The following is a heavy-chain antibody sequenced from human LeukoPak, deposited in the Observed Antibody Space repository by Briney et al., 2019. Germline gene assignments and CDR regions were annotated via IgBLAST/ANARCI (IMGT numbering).Heavy chain of an antibody. J-gene: IGHJ6*02. V-gene: IGHV3-33*01. CDR3: ARDPHGWAGGQPFYYYGMDV. CDR1: GFTFSSYG. CDR2: IWYDGSNK. D-gene: IGHD1-26*01. Sequence: GGSLRLSCAASGFTFSSYGMHWVRQAPGKGLEWVAVIWYDGSNKYYADSVKGRFTISRDNSKNTLYLQMNSLRAEDTAVYYCARDPHGWAGGQPFYYYGMDVWGQGTTVTVSS.